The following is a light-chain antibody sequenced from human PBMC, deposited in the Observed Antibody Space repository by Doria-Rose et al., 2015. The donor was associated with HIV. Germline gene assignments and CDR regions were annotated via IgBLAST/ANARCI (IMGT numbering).Light chain of an antibody. CDR2: GNT. Sequence: QSVVTQPPSVSGAPGQRVAISCTGSSSNIGAGFDVNWYQQFPGTAPQLLIHGNTNRPSGVPDRFSGSKSGTSAFLAISGLRAEDEADYYCQSYDSRLSVYVFGTGTKVTVL. J-gene: IGLJ1*01. CDR3: QSYDSRLSVYV. V-gene: IGLV1-40*02. CDR1: SSNIGAGFD.